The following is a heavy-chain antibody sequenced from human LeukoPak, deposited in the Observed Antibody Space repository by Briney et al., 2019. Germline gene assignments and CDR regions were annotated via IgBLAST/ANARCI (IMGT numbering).Heavy chain of an antibody. V-gene: IGHV4-4*09. D-gene: IGHD6-6*01. CDR1: GGSISSYY. CDR2: IYTSGST. J-gene: IGHJ6*03. CDR3: ARLGYSSSSGYYYYYYMDV. Sequence: ASETLSLTCTVSGGSISSYYWSWIRQPPGKGLEWIGNIYTSGSTNYHPSLQSRVTISADTSKNQFSLKLSSVTAADTAVYYCARLGYSSSSGYYYYYYMDVWGKGTTVTVSS.